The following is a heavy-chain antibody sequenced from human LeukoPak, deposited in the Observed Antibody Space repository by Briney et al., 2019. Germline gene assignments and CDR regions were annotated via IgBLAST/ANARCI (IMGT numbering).Heavy chain of an antibody. CDR2: IKTDGSST. CDR3: ARGVSGTGLDI. J-gene: IGHJ3*02. D-gene: IGHD5/OR15-5a*01. Sequence: GGSLRLSCAASGFTFSSYWMHWVRQAPGKGLVWVSRIKTDGSSTDYADSVKGRFTISRDNAKNTMYLQMNSLRAEDTAVYYCARGVSGTGLDIWGLGTMVTVSS. CDR1: GFTFSSYW. V-gene: IGHV3-74*01.